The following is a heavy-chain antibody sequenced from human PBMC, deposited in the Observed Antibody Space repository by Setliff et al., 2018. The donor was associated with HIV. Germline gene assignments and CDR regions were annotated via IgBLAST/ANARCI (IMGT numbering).Heavy chain of an antibody. V-gene: IGHV1-3*01. CDR1: GYTFTSYA. J-gene: IGHJ4*02. D-gene: IGHD3-22*01. CDR3: ARSYDSSGYLRELNY. Sequence: ASVKVSCKASGYTFTSYALHWVRQAPGQRLEWMGWLNAGNGDTKYSQNFQDRVAITRDTSTSTAYMELSSLRSEDTAVYYCARSYDSSGYLRELNYWGQGTLVTVSS. CDR2: LNAGNGDT.